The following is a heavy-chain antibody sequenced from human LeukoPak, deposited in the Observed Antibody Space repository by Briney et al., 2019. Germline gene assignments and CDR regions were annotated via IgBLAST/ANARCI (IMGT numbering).Heavy chain of an antibody. V-gene: IGHV4-4*07. Sequence: SETLSLTCTVSGGSISSYYWSWIRQPAGKGLEWIGRIYTSGSTNYNPSLKSRVTMSVDTSKNQFSPKLSSVTAADTAVYYCARQAIAAGPYYYYYMDVWGKGTTVTVSS. CDR1: GGSISSYY. CDR2: IYTSGST. CDR3: ARQAIAAGPYYYYYMDV. D-gene: IGHD6-25*01. J-gene: IGHJ6*03.